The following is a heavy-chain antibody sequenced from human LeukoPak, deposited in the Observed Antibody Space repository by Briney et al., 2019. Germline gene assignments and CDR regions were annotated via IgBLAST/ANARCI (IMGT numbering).Heavy chain of an antibody. J-gene: IGHJ3*02. CDR3: ARISKRKGGAAAAPHAFDI. CDR1: AGSLSSYS. D-gene: IGHD6-13*01. Sequence: SETLPLTCTVSAGSLSSYSWSWIRQPPGKGLEWIGSIYYSGSTNYDPSLKSRVTISVDTSKNQFSLKLSSVTAADTAVYYCARISKRKGGAAAAPHAFDIWGQGTMVTVSS. CDR2: IYYSGST. V-gene: IGHV4-59*08.